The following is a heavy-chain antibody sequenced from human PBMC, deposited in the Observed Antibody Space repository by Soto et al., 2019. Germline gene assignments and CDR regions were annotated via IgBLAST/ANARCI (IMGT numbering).Heavy chain of an antibody. CDR1: GFTFDDYG. D-gene: IGHD2-15*01. CDR3: ARDGVVVAARREDDAFDI. Sequence: GSLRLSCAASGFTFDDYGMSWDRQAPGKGLEWVSGINWNGGSTGYADSVKGRFTISRDNAKNSLYLQMNSLRAEDTALYYCARDGVVVAARREDDAFDIWGQGTMVTVSS. J-gene: IGHJ3*02. V-gene: IGHV3-20*04. CDR2: INWNGGST.